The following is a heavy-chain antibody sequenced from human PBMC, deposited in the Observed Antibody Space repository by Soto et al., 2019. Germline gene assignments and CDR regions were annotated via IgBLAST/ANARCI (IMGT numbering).Heavy chain of an antibody. CDR2: ISVSVDST. V-gene: IGHV3-23*01. Sequence: GGALRLSCAASGVTFKIYAINWVRQAPGKGLEWVSAISVSVDSTHYADSVKGRFTISRDNYKNTVYLEMNSLRAEDTAVYYCAKVFTPEQGNYFDYWGQGAMVTVS. CDR1: GVTFKIYA. J-gene: IGHJ4*02. D-gene: IGHD1-26*01. CDR3: AKVFTPEQGNYFDY.